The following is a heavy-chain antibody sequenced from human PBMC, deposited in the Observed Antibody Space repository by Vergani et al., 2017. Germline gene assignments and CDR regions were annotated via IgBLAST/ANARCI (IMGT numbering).Heavy chain of an antibody. D-gene: IGHD6-19*01. J-gene: IGHJ5*02. CDR2: IYTSGST. V-gene: IGHV4-4*07. Sequence: QVQLQESGPGLVKPSETLSLTCTVSGGSISSYYWSWIRQPAGKGLEWIGRIYTSGSTNYNPSLKSRVTMSVDTSKNQFSLKLSSVTAADTAVYYCAIGRTSGWYRGNWFDPWGQGTLVTVSS. CDR1: GGSISSYY. CDR3: AIGRTSGWYRGNWFDP.